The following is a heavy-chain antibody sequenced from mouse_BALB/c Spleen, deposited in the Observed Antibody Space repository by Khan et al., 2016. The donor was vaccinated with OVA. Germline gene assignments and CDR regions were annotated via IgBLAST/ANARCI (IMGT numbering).Heavy chain of an antibody. CDR2: INTYTGEP. CDR1: GYSFTNYG. J-gene: IGHJ4*01. D-gene: IGHD2-10*01. V-gene: IGHV9-3-1*01. CDR3: ARPPYFSVTLDY. Sequence: QIQLVQSGPELKKPGETVKISCKASGYSFTNYGMNWVKQSPGKALKWMGWINTYTGEPTYADEFKGRFAFSLETSANTAYLQINILKNEDTATYCWARPPYFSVTLDYWGQGTSVTVSS.